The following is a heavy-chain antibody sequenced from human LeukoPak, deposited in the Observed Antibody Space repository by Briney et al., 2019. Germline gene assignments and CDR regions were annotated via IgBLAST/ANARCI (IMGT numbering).Heavy chain of an antibody. J-gene: IGHJ6*03. CDR3: ARVGGGYSSGWSYYYYMDV. Sequence: ASVKVSCTASGYTFTGYYMHWVRQAPGQGLEWMGWINPNSGGTNYAQKFQGRVTMTRDTSISTAYMELSRLRSDDTAVYYCARVGGGYSSGWSYYYYMDVWGKGTTVTVSS. CDR2: INPNSGGT. D-gene: IGHD6-19*01. CDR1: GYTFTGYY. V-gene: IGHV1-2*02.